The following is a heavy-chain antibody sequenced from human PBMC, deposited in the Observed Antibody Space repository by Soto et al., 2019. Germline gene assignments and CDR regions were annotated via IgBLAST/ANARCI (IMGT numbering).Heavy chain of an antibody. Sequence: QVQLVESGGGVVQPERSLRLSCAASGFTFSSYAMHWVRQAPGKGLEWVAVISYDGSNKYYADSVKGRFTISRDNSKNTLYLQMNSLRAEDTAVYYCAREPIVGATRGTDYWGQGTLVTVSS. CDR3: AREPIVGATRGTDY. D-gene: IGHD1-26*01. CDR1: GFTFSSYA. CDR2: ISYDGSNK. J-gene: IGHJ4*02. V-gene: IGHV3-30-3*01.